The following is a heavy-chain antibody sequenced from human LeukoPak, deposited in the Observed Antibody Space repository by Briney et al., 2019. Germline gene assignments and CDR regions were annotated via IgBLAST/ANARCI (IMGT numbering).Heavy chain of an antibody. CDR2: IYYSGST. D-gene: IGHD3-22*01. Sequence: SETLSLTCTVSGGSISSSSSYWGWIRQPPGRGLEWIGSIYYSGSTYYNPSLKSRVTISVDTSKNQFSLKLSSVTAADTAVYYCARLVDYYYSSGYYPTPPVIDYWGQGTLVTVSP. CDR1: GGSISSSSSY. J-gene: IGHJ4*01. V-gene: IGHV4-39*01. CDR3: ARLVDYYYSSGYYPTPPVIDY.